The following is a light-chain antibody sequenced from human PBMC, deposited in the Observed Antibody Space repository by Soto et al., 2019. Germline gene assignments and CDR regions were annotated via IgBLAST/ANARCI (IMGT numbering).Light chain of an antibody. Sequence: QSALTQPASVSGSPGQSITISCTGTSSDVGVYNFVSWYQQHPGKAPKLMIYEVTYRPSGVSNRFSGSKSGNTASLTISGLQAEDEADYYCSSYTTSSTYVFGTGTKVPVL. V-gene: IGLV2-14*01. CDR3: SSYTTSSTYV. CDR2: EVT. CDR1: SSDVGVYNF. J-gene: IGLJ1*01.